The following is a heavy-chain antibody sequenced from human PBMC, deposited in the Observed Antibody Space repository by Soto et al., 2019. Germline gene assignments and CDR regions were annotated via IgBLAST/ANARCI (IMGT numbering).Heavy chain of an antibody. V-gene: IGHV2-26*01. D-gene: IGHD1-1*01. CDR2: IFSNDEE. CDR1: GFSLTNGRMG. J-gene: IGHJ5*02. CDR3: ARILNPTGTTWFDP. Sequence: QVTLKESGPVLVKPTETLMLTCTVSGFSLTNGRMGVAWIRQPPGKALEWLAHIFSNDEESYRTSLKTRLTISKDTSNSQVVLTMTNMDPVDTATYFCARILNPTGTTWFDPWGQGTLVTVSS.